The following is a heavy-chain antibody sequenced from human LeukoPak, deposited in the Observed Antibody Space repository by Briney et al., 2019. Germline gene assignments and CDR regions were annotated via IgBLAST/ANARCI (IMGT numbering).Heavy chain of an antibody. CDR3: ARGARGIAAAGTHYYYYYGMDV. D-gene: IGHD6-13*01. Sequence: NPSETLSLTCTVSSGSMTDACWSWFRQAPGKGLEWLGFIYPNGLTEYSPPLRSRVSFSVATSKREATVRLSSVTAADTAVYYCARGARGIAAAGTHYYYYYGMDVWGQGTTVTVSS. CDR1: SGSMTDAC. V-gene: IGHV4-59*12. J-gene: IGHJ6*02. CDR2: IYPNGLT.